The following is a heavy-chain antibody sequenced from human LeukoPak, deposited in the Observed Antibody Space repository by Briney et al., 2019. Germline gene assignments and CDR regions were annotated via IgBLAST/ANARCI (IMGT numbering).Heavy chain of an antibody. CDR1: GGSISSYY. Sequence: SETLSLTCTVSGGSISSYYWGWIRQPPGKGLEWIGSIYYSGSTNYNPSLKSRVTISVDTSKNQFSLKLSSVTAADTAVYYCARGLMASVLRFLSFDPWGQGTLVTVSS. CDR2: IYYSGST. CDR3: ARGLMASVLRFLSFDP. V-gene: IGHV4-39*07. J-gene: IGHJ5*02. D-gene: IGHD3-3*01.